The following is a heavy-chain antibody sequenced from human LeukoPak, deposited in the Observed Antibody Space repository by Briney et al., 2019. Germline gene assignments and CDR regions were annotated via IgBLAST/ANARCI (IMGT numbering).Heavy chain of an antibody. V-gene: IGHV3-74*01. D-gene: IGHD5-18*01. CDR3: ARDRGYSPDY. CDR1: GFTFNIYW. Sequence: GGSLRLSCEVSGFTFNIYWMHWVRQAPGKGLEWVSRINSDGSSTTYADSVKGRFTFSRDNAKSTLYLQMNSLRVDDTAVYYCARDRGYSPDYWGQGTLVTVSS. J-gene: IGHJ4*02. CDR2: INSDGSST.